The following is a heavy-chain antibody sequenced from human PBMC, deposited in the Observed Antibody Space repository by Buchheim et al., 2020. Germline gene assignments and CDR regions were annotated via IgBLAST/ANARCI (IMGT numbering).Heavy chain of an antibody. CDR2: ISSSARAI. D-gene: IGHD4-23*01. V-gene: IGHV3-48*02. CDR3: ARDPGHMTTVDPWDY. J-gene: IGHJ4*02. CDR1: GFTFHSYD. Sequence: EVQLVESGGDLVQPGGSLRLSCAASGFTFHSYDMNWVRQAPGKGLEWVSFISSSARAIYYADSVRGRFTISRANAKTSMYLQMNSLRDEDTAVYYCARDPGHMTTVDPWDYWGQGTL.